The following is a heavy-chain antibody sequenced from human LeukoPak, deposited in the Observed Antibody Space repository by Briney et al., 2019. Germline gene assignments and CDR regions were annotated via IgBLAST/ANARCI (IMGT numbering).Heavy chain of an antibody. V-gene: IGHV1-69*04. J-gene: IGHJ6*02. CDR3: ARDVLRFLEWLPHYGMDV. CDR2: IIPILGIA. CDR1: GGTFSSYA. Sequence: ASVKVSCKASGGTFSSYAISWMRQAPGQGLEWMGRIIPILGIANYAQKFQGRVTITADKSTSTAYMELSSLGSEDTAVYYCARDVLRFLEWLPHYGMDVWGQGTTVTVSS. D-gene: IGHD3-3*01.